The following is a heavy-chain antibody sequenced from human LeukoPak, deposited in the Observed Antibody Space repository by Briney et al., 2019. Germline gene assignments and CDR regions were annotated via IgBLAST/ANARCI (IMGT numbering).Heavy chain of an antibody. J-gene: IGHJ6*03. D-gene: IGHD2-2*01. CDR3: ARGPQLYYYMDV. CDR1: GYTFTGYY. Sequence: GASVKVSCKASGYTFTGYYMHWVRQAPGQGLEWMGWINPNSGGTNYAQKFQGRVTMTRNTSISTAYMELSSLRSEDTAVYYCARGPQLYYYMDVWGKGTTVTVSS. CDR2: INPNSGGT. V-gene: IGHV1-2*02.